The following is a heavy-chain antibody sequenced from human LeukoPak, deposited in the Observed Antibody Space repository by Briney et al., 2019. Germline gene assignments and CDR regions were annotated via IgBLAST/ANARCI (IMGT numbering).Heavy chain of an antibody. D-gene: IGHD3-22*01. V-gene: IGHV3-23*01. Sequence: PGGSLRLSCAASGFTFSSYAMSWVRQAPGKGLEWGSAISGSGGSTYYADSVKGRFTISRDNSKNTLYLQMNSLRAEDTAVYYCAKTMYYYDGSGYYYFQHWGQGTLVTVSS. CDR1: GFTFSSYA. CDR2: ISGSGGST. J-gene: IGHJ1*01. CDR3: AKTMYYYDGSGYYYFQH.